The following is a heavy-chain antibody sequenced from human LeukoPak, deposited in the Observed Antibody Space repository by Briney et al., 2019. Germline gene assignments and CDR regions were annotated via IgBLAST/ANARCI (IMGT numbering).Heavy chain of an antibody. CDR1: GFTFSSYE. Sequence: GGSLRLSCAASGFTFSSYEMNWVRQAPGKGLEWVSYISSSGSTIYYADSVKGRFTISRDNAKNSLYLQMNSLRAEDTAVYYCARETMVRGVSIDYWGQGTLVTVSS. CDR3: ARETMVRGVSIDY. V-gene: IGHV3-48*03. D-gene: IGHD3-10*01. J-gene: IGHJ4*02. CDR2: ISSSGSTI.